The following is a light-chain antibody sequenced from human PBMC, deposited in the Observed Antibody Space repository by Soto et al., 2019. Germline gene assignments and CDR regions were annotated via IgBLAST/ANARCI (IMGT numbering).Light chain of an antibody. Sequence: QSVLTQPPSASGTPGQRVTISCSGSSSHIGSNNVNWYQQLPGTAPKLLIYSNNKRPSGVPDRFSGSKSGASASLAISGLQSEDEAHYYCATWDDTLSGPWVFGGGTQLTVL. CDR1: SSHIGSNN. CDR2: SNN. J-gene: IGLJ3*02. V-gene: IGLV1-44*01. CDR3: ATWDDTLSGPWV.